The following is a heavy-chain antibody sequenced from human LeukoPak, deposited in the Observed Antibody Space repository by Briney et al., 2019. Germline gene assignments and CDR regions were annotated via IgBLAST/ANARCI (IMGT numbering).Heavy chain of an antibody. D-gene: IGHD6-13*01. CDR3: ARQPIAAAGNDYYYYGMDV. CDR1: GDSMSSYY. V-gene: IGHV4-4*07. CDR2: IYTSGST. Sequence: SETLSLTCTVSGDSMSSYYWSWIRQPAGKGLEWIGRIYTSGSTNYNPSLKSRLTMSVDTSKNQFSLKLSSVTAADTAVYYCARQPIAAAGNDYYYYGMDVWGQGTTVTVYS. J-gene: IGHJ6*02.